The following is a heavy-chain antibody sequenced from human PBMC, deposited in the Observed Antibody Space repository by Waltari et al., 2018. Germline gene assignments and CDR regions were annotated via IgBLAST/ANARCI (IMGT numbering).Heavy chain of an antibody. CDR3: ARQTITLLTLDAFDI. D-gene: IGHD3-10*01. Sequence: EVQLVQSGAEVKKPGESLKISCKGSGYSFTRYWIGWVRQMPGKGLEWMGIIYPGDSDTRYSPSFQGQVTISADKSISTAYLQWSSLKASDTAMYYCARQTITLLTLDAFDIWGQGTMVTVSS. CDR1: GYSFTRYW. V-gene: IGHV5-51*01. CDR2: IYPGDSDT. J-gene: IGHJ3*02.